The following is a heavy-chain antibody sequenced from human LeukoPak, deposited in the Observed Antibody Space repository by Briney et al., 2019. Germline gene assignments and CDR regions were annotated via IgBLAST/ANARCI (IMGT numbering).Heavy chain of an antibody. J-gene: IGHJ5*02. CDR2: VATGGTGP. V-gene: IGHV3-74*01. CDR3: ARDMGPYGGSPGAS. CDR1: GFTFSGYW. Sequence: GSLRLSCAASGFTFSGYWMHWVRQAPGKGLVWVSRVATGGTGPSYADSVKGRFTISRDNAKNTLYLQMNSLSAEDTAVYFCARDMGPYGGSPGASWGQGTLVTVSS. D-gene: IGHD4-23*01.